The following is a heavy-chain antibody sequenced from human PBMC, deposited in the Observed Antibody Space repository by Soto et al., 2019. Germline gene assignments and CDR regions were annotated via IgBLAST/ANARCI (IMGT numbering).Heavy chain of an antibody. CDR2: ISWNSETI. D-gene: IGHD4-17*01. CDR3: AKDLKWGGMTTIHYFDS. J-gene: IGHJ4*02. V-gene: IGHV3-9*01. CDR1: GFTVDDYA. Sequence: EVQLVESGGGLVQPGRSLRLSCAASGFTVDDYAMHWVRQAPGKGLEWVSGISWNSETIDYADSVKGRFTISRDNAKSSRCLQMNSLRPDDTALVYCAKDLKWGGMTTIHYFDSWGQGTLVTVSS.